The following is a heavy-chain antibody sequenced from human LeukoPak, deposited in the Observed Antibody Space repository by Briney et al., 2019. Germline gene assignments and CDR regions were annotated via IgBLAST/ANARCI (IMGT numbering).Heavy chain of an antibody. CDR1: GFMFTSYW. CDR2: INQDGSAK. Sequence: GGSLRLSCAASGFMFTSYWMSWVRQAPGKGLEWVANINQDGSAKYYVDSVKGRFTISRDNAKNSLYLQMNSLRAEDMALYYCAKGFGYSYGYGFDYWGQGTLVTVSS. J-gene: IGHJ4*02. D-gene: IGHD5-18*01. CDR3: AKGFGYSYGYGFDY. V-gene: IGHV3-7*03.